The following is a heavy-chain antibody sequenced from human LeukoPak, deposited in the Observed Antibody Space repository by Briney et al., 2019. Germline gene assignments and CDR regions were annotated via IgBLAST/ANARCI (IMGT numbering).Heavy chain of an antibody. J-gene: IGHJ3*02. D-gene: IGHD4-17*01. Sequence: GGSLRLSCAASGFTVNTTYMSWVRQAPGKGLEWVSVISPGGSTYYADSVKGRFTISRDNAKSSLYLQMNSLRAEDTAVYYCARDMGLTTVTTVFAFDIWGQGTMVTVSS. CDR2: ISPGGST. V-gene: IGHV3-53*01. CDR3: ARDMGLTTVTTVFAFDI. CDR1: GFTVNTTY.